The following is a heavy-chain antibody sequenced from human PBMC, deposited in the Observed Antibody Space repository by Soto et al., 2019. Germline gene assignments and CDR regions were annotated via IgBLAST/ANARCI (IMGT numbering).Heavy chain of an antibody. V-gene: IGHV3-33*01. CDR2: IWYDGGNK. D-gene: IGHD7-27*01. Sequence: QVQLVESGGGVVQPGRSLRLSCAASGFTLSTSGTHWVRQAPGTGLEWVAFIWYDGGNKHYGESVKGRFIISRVNSTNTLDMQMNSLREENPAVYYCAGDRGYSNWEFIMDVWCEGTTVSVSS. CDR1: GFTLSTSG. CDR3: AGDRGYSNWEFIMDV. J-gene: IGHJ6*04.